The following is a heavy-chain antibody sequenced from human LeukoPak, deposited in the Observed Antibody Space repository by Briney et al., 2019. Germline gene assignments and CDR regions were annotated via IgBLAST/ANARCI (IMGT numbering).Heavy chain of an antibody. CDR3: ARERRGENFYDSSDRGFDP. J-gene: IGHJ5*02. CDR1: GFTFSNYW. D-gene: IGHD3-22*01. V-gene: IGHV3-74*01. Sequence: GGSLRLSCAASGFTFSNYWMHWVRQAPGKGLVWVSRINSDGISTSYADSVKGRFTISRDNAKNTLYLQMNSLRAEDTTVYYCARERRGENFYDSSDRGFDPWGQGTLVTVSS. CDR2: INSDGIST.